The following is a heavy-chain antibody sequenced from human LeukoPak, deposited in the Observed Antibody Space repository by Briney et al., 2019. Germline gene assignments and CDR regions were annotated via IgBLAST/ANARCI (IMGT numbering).Heavy chain of an antibody. CDR1: GFTLRSSW. D-gene: IGHD6-13*01. CDR2: IKEDGSEE. CDR3: ARNKVSAAGDY. Sequence: PGGSLRLSCAASGFTLRSSWMTWVRQAPGKGLEWVANIKEDGSEENYVDSVKGRFTISRDNAKNSLYLQMNSLGAEDTAVYYCARNKVSAAGDYWGQGTLLIVSS. V-gene: IGHV3-7*01. J-gene: IGHJ4*02.